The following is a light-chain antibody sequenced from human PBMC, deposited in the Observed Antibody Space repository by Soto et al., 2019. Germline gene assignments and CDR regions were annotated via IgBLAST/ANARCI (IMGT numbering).Light chain of an antibody. J-gene: IGKJ2*03. Sequence: DIQMTQAPSTLSAYVGDRVTITCRASQSISEWLAWYQQKTGKPPNILIYAASTLASGVPSRFSGSASGTEFTLTISSLQPEDLATYYCQQYDTYYSFGQGTKVEIK. CDR1: QSISEW. V-gene: IGKV1-5*03. CDR2: AAS. CDR3: QQYDTYYS.